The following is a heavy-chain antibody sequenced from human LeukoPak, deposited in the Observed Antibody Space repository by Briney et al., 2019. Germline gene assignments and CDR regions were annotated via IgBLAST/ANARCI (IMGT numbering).Heavy chain of an antibody. CDR1: GGSISSSSYY. CDR3: ARAHLFTMIVAPLFDP. V-gene: IGHV4-39*07. D-gene: IGHD3-22*01. CDR2: IYYSGST. Sequence: PSETLSLTCTVSGGSISSSSYYWGWIRQPPGKGLEWIGSIYYSGSTYYNPSLKSRVTISVDTSKNQFSLKLSSVTAADTAVYYCARAHLFTMIVAPLFDPWGQGTLVTVSS. J-gene: IGHJ5*02.